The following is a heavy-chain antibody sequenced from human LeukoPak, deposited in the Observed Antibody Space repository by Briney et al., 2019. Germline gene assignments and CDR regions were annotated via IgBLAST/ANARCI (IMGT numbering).Heavy chain of an antibody. CDR1: GFTLSSYS. V-gene: IGHV3-21*01. D-gene: IGHD6-19*01. CDR2: ISSSSSYI. Sequence: GGSLRLSCAASGFTLSSYSMNWVRQAPGKGLEWVSSISSSSSYIYYADSVKGRFTISRDNAKNSLYLQMNSLRAEDTAVYYCARGQWLPRDAFDIWGQGTMVTVSS. CDR3: ARGQWLPRDAFDI. J-gene: IGHJ3*02.